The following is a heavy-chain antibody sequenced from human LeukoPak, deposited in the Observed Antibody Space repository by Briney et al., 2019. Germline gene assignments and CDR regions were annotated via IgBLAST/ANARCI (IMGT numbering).Heavy chain of an antibody. J-gene: IGHJ4*02. CDR1: GGSISSYY. Sequence: SETLSLTCTVSGGSISSYYWSWIRQPPGKGLEWIGYIYYSGSTNYNPSLKSRVTISVDTSKNQFSLKLSSVTAADTAVYYCARTYSSSWYDTFFDYWGQGTLVTVSS. D-gene: IGHD6-13*01. CDR3: ARTYSSSWYDTFFDY. CDR2: IYYSGST. V-gene: IGHV4-59*01.